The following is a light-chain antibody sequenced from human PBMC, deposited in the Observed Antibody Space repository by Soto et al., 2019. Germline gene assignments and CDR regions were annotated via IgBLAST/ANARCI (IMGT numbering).Light chain of an antibody. CDR3: QSYDSSLSGYV. CDR2: GNN. Sequence: QSVLTQPPSVSGAPGQRVTISCTGSSSNIGAGYGVHWYQQLPGTAPKLLIYGNNNRPSGVPDRFSGSNSGNSASLAITGLQAEDEADYYCQSYDSSLSGYVFGVGTKLTVL. V-gene: IGLV1-40*01. CDR1: SSNIGAGYG. J-gene: IGLJ1*01.